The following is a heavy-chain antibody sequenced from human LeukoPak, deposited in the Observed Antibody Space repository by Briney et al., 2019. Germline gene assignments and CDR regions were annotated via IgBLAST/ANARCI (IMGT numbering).Heavy chain of an antibody. J-gene: IGHJ4*02. Sequence: PGGSLRLSCAASGFTFGTDWMNWVRQAPGKGLVWVSRINSDGSSISYADSVKGRFTISRDNAKNTLYLQMNSLRAEDTAVYYCGGGGYLLDYWGQGTLVIVSS. CDR2: INSDGSSI. CDR1: GFTFGTDW. V-gene: IGHV3-74*01. D-gene: IGHD1-26*01. CDR3: GGGGYLLDY.